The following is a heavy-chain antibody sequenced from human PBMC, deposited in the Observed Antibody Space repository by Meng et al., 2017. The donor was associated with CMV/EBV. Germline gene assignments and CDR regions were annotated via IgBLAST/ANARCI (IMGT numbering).Heavy chain of an antibody. CDR1: GYSISSGYY. J-gene: IGHJ4*02. CDR2: IYHSGST. D-gene: IGHD7-27*01. V-gene: IGHV4-38-2*02. Sequence: SETLSLTCTVSGYSISSGYYWGWIRQPPGKGVEWIGSIYHSGSTYYNPSLKRRVTISVDTSKNQFSLKLSSVTAADTAVYYCATENFSPGDHRLFDYWGQGTLVTVSS. CDR3: ATENFSPGDHRLFDY.